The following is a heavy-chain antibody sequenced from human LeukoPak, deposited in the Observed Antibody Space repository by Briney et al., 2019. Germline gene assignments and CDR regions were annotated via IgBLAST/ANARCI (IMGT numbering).Heavy chain of an antibody. D-gene: IGHD3-16*01. V-gene: IGHV3-72*01. Sequence: GGSLRLSCAASGFNFSDHYMDWVRQAPGKGLEWVGRSRDKPNSYRTEYAASVKGRFTISGDDSKNSVYLQMNSLKTEDTAVYYCARVIRGNWFDPWGQGTLVTVSS. CDR2: SRDKPNSYRT. CDR1: GFNFSDHY. J-gene: IGHJ5*02. CDR3: ARVIRGNWFDP.